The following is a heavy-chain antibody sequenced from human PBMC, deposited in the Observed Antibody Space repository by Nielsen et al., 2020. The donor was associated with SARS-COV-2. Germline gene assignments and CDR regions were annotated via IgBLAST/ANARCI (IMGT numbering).Heavy chain of an antibody. CDR2: IIPILGIA. V-gene: IGHV1-69*04. D-gene: IGHD2-2*01. J-gene: IGHJ6*02. CDR1: GGTFSSYA. CDR3: ARLVPAAISYYYGMDV. Sequence: SVKVSCKASGGTFSSYAISWVRQAPGQGLEWMGRIIPILGIANYAQKFQGRVTITADKSTSTAYMELSSLRSEDTAVYYCARLVPAAISYYYGMDVWGQGTTVTVSS.